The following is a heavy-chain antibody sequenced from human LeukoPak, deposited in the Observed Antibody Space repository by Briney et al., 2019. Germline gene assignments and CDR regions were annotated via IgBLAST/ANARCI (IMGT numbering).Heavy chain of an antibody. V-gene: IGHV3-48*01. D-gene: IGHD2-2*01. Sequence: GGSLRLSCAASGFTFSSDSMNWVRQAPGKGLEWVSYISSSSSTIYYADSLKGRVTISRDKAKNSLYLQMNSLRAEDTAVYYCAREYCSSTSCLYDYWGQGTLVTVSS. CDR1: GFTFSSDS. CDR2: ISSSSSTI. J-gene: IGHJ4*02. CDR3: AREYCSSTSCLYDY.